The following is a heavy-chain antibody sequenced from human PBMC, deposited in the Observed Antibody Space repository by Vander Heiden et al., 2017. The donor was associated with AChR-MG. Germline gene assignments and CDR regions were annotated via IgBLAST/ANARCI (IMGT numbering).Heavy chain of an antibody. CDR2: IYSSGST. V-gene: IGHV4-4*07. CDR1: GGSISSYY. CDR3: ARDQGYGASHFGY. Sequence: QVQLQESGPGLVKPSETLSLTCTVSGGSISSYYWSWIRQPAGKGLEWSGRIYSSGSTNVNPSLKSRVTMSVDTSKNQFSLKLISVTAADTAVYYCARDQGYGASHFGYWGQGTLVIVSS. J-gene: IGHJ4*02. D-gene: IGHD2-15*01.